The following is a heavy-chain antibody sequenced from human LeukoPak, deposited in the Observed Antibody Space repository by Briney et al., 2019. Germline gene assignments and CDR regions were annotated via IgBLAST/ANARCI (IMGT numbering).Heavy chain of an antibody. D-gene: IGHD3-3*01. CDR3: ARGSSYDFWSGYTYNWFDP. V-gene: IGHV1-69*04. Sequence: SVKVSCTASGGTFSSYAISWVRQAPGQGLEWMGRIIPILGIANYAQKFQGRVTITADKSTSTAYMELSSLRSEDTAVYYCARGSSYDFWSGYTYNWFDPWGQGTLVTVSS. CDR2: IIPILGIA. CDR1: GGTFSSYA. J-gene: IGHJ5*02.